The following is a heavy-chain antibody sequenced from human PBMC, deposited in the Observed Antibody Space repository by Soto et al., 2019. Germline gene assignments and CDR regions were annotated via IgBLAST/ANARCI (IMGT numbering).Heavy chain of an antibody. J-gene: IGHJ6*02. CDR1: GFTFSSYS. CDR3: ARVNSSSPDYYYYGMDV. V-gene: IGHV3-21*01. D-gene: IGHD6-13*01. CDR2: ISSSSSYI. Sequence: GGSLRLSCAASGFTFSSYSMNWVRQAPGKGLEWVSSISSSSSYIYYADSVKGRFTISRDNAKNSLYLQMNSLRAEDTAVYYCARVNSSSPDYYYYGMDVWGQGTTVTVYS.